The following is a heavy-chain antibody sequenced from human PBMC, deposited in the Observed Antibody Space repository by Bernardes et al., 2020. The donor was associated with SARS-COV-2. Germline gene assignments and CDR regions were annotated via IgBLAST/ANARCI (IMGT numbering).Heavy chain of an antibody. CDR2: ISRSSSSI. Sequence: GGSLRLSCAASGFTFSSYSMNWVRQAPGKGLEWVSYISRSSSSILYSDSVKGRFTISRDNAKDSLYLQMNSLRAKDTAVYFCAREIPSNSWALGDYWGQGTLVTVSS. V-gene: IGHV3-48*01. CDR3: AREIPSNSWALGDY. D-gene: IGHD6-13*01. CDR1: GFTFSSYS. J-gene: IGHJ4*02.